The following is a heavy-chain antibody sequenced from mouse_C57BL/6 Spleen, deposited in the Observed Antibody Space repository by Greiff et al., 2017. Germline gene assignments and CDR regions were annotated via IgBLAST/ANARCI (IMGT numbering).Heavy chain of an antibody. CDR2: IDPENGDT. CDR3: TLTGRYWYFDV. V-gene: IGHV14-4*01. CDR1: GFNIKDDY. Sequence: SGAELVRPGASVKLSCTASGFNIKDDYMHWVKQRPEQGLEWIGWIDPENGDTEYASKFQGKATITADTSSNTAYLQLSSLTSEDTAVYYCTLTGRYWYFDVWGTGTTVTVSS. J-gene: IGHJ1*03. D-gene: IGHD4-1*01.